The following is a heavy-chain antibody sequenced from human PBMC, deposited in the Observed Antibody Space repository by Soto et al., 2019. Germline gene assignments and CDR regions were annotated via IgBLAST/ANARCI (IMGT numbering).Heavy chain of an antibody. CDR3: AKERIAVAGKGGLLFDY. J-gene: IGHJ4*02. D-gene: IGHD6-19*01. CDR1: GFTFSSYG. V-gene: IGHV3-30*18. CDR2: ISYDGSNK. Sequence: GGSLRLSCAASGFTFSSYGMHWVRQAPGKGLEWVAVISYDGSNKYYADSVKGRFTISRDNSKNTLYLQMNSLRAEDTAVYYCAKERIAVAGKGGLLFDYWGQGTLVTVSS.